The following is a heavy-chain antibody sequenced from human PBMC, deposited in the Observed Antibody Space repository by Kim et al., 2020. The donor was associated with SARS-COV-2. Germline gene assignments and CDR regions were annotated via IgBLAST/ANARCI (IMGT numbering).Heavy chain of an antibody. Sequence: ASVKVSCKVSGYTLTELSMHWVRQDPGKGLEWMGGFDPEDAETIHAQQFQGRVTMTEDTSTDTAYMELSSLRSEDTDVYYCATAFALASAGGGNTYYYGMDVWGQGTTVTVS. J-gene: IGHJ6*02. CDR3: ATAFALASAGGGNTYYYGMDV. CDR1: GYTLTELS. V-gene: IGHV1-24*01. CDR2: FDPEDAET. D-gene: IGHD6-13*01.